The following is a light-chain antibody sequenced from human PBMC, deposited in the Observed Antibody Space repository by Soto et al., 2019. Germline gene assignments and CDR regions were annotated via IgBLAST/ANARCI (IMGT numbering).Light chain of an antibody. CDR1: QSVNSNY. CDR3: QQYDSSPRT. J-gene: IGKJ1*01. Sequence: EIVLTQSPGTLSLSPGERATLSCRASQSVNSNYLAWYQHKPGQSPRVLIYGASSRATGIPDRFSGSGSGTDFTLTISRLEPEDFAVYYCQQYDSSPRTFGQGTKVEIK. V-gene: IGKV3-20*01. CDR2: GAS.